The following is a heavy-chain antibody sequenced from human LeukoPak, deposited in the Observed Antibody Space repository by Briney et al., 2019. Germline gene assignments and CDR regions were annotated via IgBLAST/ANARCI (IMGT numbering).Heavy chain of an antibody. D-gene: IGHD3-16*01. V-gene: IGHV4-4*07. Sequence: SETLSLTCTVSGGSITTYYWSWIRQPPGKGLEWIGRIYTSGSTNYNPSFKSRVTMSLDTSKNQFSLKLSSVTAADMAVYYCARGGSGNFDYWGQGTPVTVSS. CDR2: IYTSGST. CDR3: ARGGSGNFDY. CDR1: GGSITTYY. J-gene: IGHJ4*02.